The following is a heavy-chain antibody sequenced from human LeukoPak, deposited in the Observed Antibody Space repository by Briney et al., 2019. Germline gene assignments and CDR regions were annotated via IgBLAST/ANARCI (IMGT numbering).Heavy chain of an antibody. CDR1: GGSISSSSYY. D-gene: IGHD1-26*01. V-gene: IGHV4-39*01. J-gene: IGHJ3*02. Sequence: SETLSLTCTVSGGSISSSSYYWGWIRQPPGKGLEWIGSIYYRGSTYYNPSLKSRVTISVDTSKNQFSLKLSSVTAADTAVYYCARRGIVGGAFDIWGQGTMVTVSS. CDR3: ARRGIVGGAFDI. CDR2: IYYRGST.